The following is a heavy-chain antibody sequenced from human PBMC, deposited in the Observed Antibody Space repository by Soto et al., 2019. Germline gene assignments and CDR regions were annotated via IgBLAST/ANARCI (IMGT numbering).Heavy chain of an antibody. CDR2: ISSSGSTI. Sequence: GGSLRLSCAASGFTFSDYYMSWIRQAPGKGLEWVSYISSSGSTIYYADSVKGRFTISRDNAKNSLYLQMNSLRAEDTAVYYCARDRMGNYDILTCLKNTYGMDVWGQGTTVTVSS. J-gene: IGHJ6*02. D-gene: IGHD3-9*01. V-gene: IGHV3-11*01. CDR1: GFTFSDYY. CDR3: ARDRMGNYDILTCLKNTYGMDV.